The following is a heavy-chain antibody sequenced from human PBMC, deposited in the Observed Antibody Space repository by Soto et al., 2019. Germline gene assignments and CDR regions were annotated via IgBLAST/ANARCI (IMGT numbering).Heavy chain of an antibody. CDR2: ISAYNGNT. J-gene: IGHJ4*02. D-gene: IGHD2-15*01. V-gene: IGHV1-18*01. CDR1: GYTFTSYG. Sequence: ASVKVSCKASGYTFTSYGISWVRQAPGRGLEWMGWISAYNGNTNYAQKLQGRVTMTTDTSTSTAYMELRSLRSDDTAVYYCARRYCSGGSCYLLWYFDYWGQGTLVTVSS. CDR3: ARRYCSGGSCYLLWYFDY.